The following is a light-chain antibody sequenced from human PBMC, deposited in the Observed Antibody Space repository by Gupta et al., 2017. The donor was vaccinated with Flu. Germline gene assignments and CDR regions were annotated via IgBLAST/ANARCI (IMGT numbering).Light chain of an antibody. Sequence: QSVLTQPPSVSAAPGQKVTISCSGSSSNIGKNYVSWYQQLPGTAPKLLIFENNTRSSGIPDRFSGSKSGSSATLGITGLQTGDEADYYCGTWDTSLRTGPWVFGGGTKLTVL. J-gene: IGLJ3*02. V-gene: IGLV1-51*02. CDR1: SSNIGKNY. CDR2: ENN. CDR3: GTWDTSLRTGPWV.